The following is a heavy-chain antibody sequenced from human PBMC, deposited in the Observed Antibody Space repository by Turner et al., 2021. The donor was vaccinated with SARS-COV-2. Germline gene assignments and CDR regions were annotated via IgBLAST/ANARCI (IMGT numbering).Heavy chain of an antibody. V-gene: IGHV3-21*01. CDR2: IRSSSSYI. D-gene: IGHD3-22*01. CDR1: GFTFSSYS. J-gene: IGHJ3*02. CDR3: ARDVPTYYYDSSGYYTDVFDI. Sequence: EVQLVESGGGLVKPGGSLRLSCAASGFTFSSYSMNWVRQAPGKGREGVSSIRSSSSYIYYADSVKGRFTISRDNAKNSLYLQMNSLRAEDTAVYYCARDVPTYYYDSSGYYTDVFDIWGQGTMVTVSS.